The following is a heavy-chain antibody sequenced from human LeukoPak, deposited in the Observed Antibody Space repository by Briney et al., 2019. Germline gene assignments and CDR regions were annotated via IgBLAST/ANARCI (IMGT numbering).Heavy chain of an antibody. V-gene: IGHV3-23*01. Sequence: GGSLRLSCAASGFTFSSYGMNWVRQAPGKGLEWVSAISGSGGSTYYADSVKGRFTISRDNSKNTLYLQMNSLRAEDTAVYYCAKGQLLSPYYFDYWGQGTLVTVSS. CDR3: AKGQLLSPYYFDY. CDR2: ISGSGGST. J-gene: IGHJ4*02. D-gene: IGHD2-2*01. CDR1: GFTFSSYG.